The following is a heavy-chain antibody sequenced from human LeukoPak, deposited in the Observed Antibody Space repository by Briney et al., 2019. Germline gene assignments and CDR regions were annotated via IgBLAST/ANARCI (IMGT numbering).Heavy chain of an antibody. V-gene: IGHV3-21*01. CDR3: ARVHCSTISCRPYYMDV. J-gene: IGHJ6*03. Sequence: PGGSLRLSCAASGFTFSSYSMNWVRQAPGKGLEWVSSISSSSSCIYYADSVKGRFTISRDNAKNSLFLQMNSLRVEDTAVYSCARVHCSTISCRPYYMDVWGKGTTVTVSS. CDR2: ISSSSSCI. D-gene: IGHD2-2*01. CDR1: GFTFSSYS.